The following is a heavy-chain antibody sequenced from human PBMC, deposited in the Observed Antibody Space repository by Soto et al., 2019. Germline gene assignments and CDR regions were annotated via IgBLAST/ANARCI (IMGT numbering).Heavy chain of an antibody. CDR3: AKRQLDIATNEDAFDF. CDR1: GFTFSSYA. CDR2: ISGSGGST. Sequence: EVQLLESGGGLVQPGGSLRLSCAASGFTFSSYAMSWVRQAPGKGLEWVSAISGSGGSTYYADSVKGRFTISRDNSKNTLYLQMNSLRAEDTAVYYCAKRQLDIATNEDAFDFWGQGTMVTVSS. J-gene: IGHJ3*01. V-gene: IGHV3-23*01. D-gene: IGHD1-1*01.